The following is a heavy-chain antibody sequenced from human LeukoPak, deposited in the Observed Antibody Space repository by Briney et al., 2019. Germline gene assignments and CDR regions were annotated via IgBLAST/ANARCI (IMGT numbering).Heavy chain of an antibody. CDR1: GFTFSSYW. Sequence: GGSLRLSCAASGFTFSSYWMGWVRQAPGKGLEWVAHIKQDGSEKYYVDSVKGRFTISRDNAKNSLYLQMNSLRAEDTAVYYCARPLMYYYGSETYFWFDPWGQGTLVTVSS. CDR3: ARPLMYYYGSETYFWFDP. V-gene: IGHV3-7*01. D-gene: IGHD3-10*01. J-gene: IGHJ5*02. CDR2: IKQDGSEK.